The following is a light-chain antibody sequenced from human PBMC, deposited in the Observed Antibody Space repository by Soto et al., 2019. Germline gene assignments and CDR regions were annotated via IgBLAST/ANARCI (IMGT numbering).Light chain of an antibody. J-gene: IGLJ1*01. CDR1: SSDVGGYNY. CDR3: NSYGRTSTRYV. Sequence: QSVLTQPASVSGSPGQSITISCTGTSSDVGGYNYVSWYQQHPGKAPKLMIYEVSNRPSGVSNRFSGSKSGNTASLTISGLQAEDEADYFCNSYGRTSTRYVFGTGTMLTVL. V-gene: IGLV2-14*01. CDR2: EVS.